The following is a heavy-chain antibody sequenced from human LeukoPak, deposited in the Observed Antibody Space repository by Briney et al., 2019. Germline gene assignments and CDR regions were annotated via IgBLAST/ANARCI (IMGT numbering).Heavy chain of an antibody. J-gene: IGHJ5*02. CDR2: ISSSSSYI. D-gene: IGHD5-12*01. CDR1: GFTFSTYS. CDR3: ARDLDGYRSGNGA. Sequence: PGGSLRLSCAASGFTFSTYSMNWVRQAPGKGLEWVSSISSSSSYIYYADSVKGRFTISRDNAKNTLYLQMNSLRAEDTAVYYCARDLDGYRSGNGAWGQGTLVTVSS. V-gene: IGHV3-21*01.